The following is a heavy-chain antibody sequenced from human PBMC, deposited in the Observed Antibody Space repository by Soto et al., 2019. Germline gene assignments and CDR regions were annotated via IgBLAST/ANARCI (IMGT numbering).Heavy chain of an antibody. CDR3: TRQPHDYYGSYNWFDP. CDR2: IRSKANSYAT. Sequence: EVQLVESGGGLVQPGGSLKLSCAASGFTFSGSAMHWVRQASGKGLEWVGRIRSKANSYATAYAASVKGRFTISRDDSKNTAYLQMNSLKTEDTAVYYCTRQPHDYYGSYNWFDPWGQGTLVTVSS. V-gene: IGHV3-73*01. J-gene: IGHJ5*02. D-gene: IGHD3-10*01. CDR1: GFTFSGSA.